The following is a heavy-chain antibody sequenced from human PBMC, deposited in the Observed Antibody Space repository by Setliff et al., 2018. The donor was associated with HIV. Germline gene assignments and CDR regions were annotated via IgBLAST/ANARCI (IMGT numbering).Heavy chain of an antibody. CDR1: GDSVSSGGYY. CDR3: ARHAIVDTAGRGFDY. D-gene: IGHD5-18*01. J-gene: IGHJ4*02. V-gene: IGHV4-39*01. Sequence: SETLSLTCTVSGDSVSSGGYYWSWIRQHPGEGLECIGYIYYSGSTSYNPSLKSRVTISVDTSKNQFSLKLSSVTATDTAVYYCARHAIVDTAGRGFDYWGQGTLVTVSS. CDR2: IYYSGST.